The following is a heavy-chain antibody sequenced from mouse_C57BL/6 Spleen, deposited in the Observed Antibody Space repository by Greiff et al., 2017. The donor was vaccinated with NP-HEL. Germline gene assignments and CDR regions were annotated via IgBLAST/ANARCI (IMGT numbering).Heavy chain of an antibody. V-gene: IGHV5-17*01. Sequence: EVKVVESGGGLVKPGGSLKLSCAASGFTFSDYGMHWVRQAPEKGLEWVAYISSGSSTIYYADTVKGRFTISRDNAKNTLFLQMTSLRSEDTAMYYCARPHYYGSSFLFWYFDVWGTGTTVTVSS. CDR3: ARPHYYGSSFLFWYFDV. CDR1: GFTFSDYG. CDR2: ISSGSSTI. J-gene: IGHJ1*03. D-gene: IGHD1-1*01.